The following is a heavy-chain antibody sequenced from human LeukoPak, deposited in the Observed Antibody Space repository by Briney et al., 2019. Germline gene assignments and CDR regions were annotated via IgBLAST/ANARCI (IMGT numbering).Heavy chain of an antibody. V-gene: IGHV4-59*02. CDR2: IHYSGST. CDR3: ARGGSKQWLVDDS. CDR1: GGSVSGYY. J-gene: IGHJ4*02. D-gene: IGHD6-19*01. Sequence: PSETLSLTCTVSGGSVSGYYWSWIRQPPGKGLEWIGYIHYSGSTNYNPSLKSRVTISVDTSKNQFSLKLCSVTAADTAIYYCARGGSKQWLVDDSWGQGTLVTVSS.